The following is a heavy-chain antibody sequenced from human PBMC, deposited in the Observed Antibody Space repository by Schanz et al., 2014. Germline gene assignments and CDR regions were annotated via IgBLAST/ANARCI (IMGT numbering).Heavy chain of an antibody. Sequence: VQLVESGGGVVQPGGSLRLSCVGSGYSFSDYDMYWIRQAPGKGLEWLAFLRSDGSRRDYADSVKGRFTISRDNSRNTLSLQMNSLRAEDTAVYFCARDGGRDGYNLAFDVWGQGTLVTVSS. CDR1: GYSFSDYD. D-gene: IGHD5-12*01. J-gene: IGHJ3*01. CDR2: LRSDGSRR. CDR3: ARDGGRDGYNLAFDV. V-gene: IGHV3-30*02.